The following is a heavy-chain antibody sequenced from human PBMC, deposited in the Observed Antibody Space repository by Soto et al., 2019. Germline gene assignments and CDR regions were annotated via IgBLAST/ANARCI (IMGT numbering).Heavy chain of an antibody. V-gene: IGHV3-23*01. CDR2: ISGSGDST. CDR1: GFTFSSYA. CDR3: AKGRASDCPGCTQDY. Sequence: PGGSLRLSCAASGFTFSSYAMSWVRQAPGKGLEWVSAISGSGDSTYYADSVKGRFTISRDNSKNTLYLQMNSLRAEDTAVYYCAKGRASDCPGCTQDYWGQGTLVTVSS. D-gene: IGHD2-21*02. J-gene: IGHJ4*02.